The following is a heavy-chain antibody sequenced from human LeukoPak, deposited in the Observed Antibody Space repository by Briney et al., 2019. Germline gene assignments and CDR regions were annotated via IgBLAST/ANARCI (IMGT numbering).Heavy chain of an antibody. J-gene: IGHJ4*02. CDR3: ARDLETPDDFWSGYYLFDY. V-gene: IGHV1-18*01. D-gene: IGHD3-3*01. Sequence: ASVKVSCKASGYTFTSYGISWVRQAPGRGLEWMGWISAYNGNTNYAQKLQGRVTMTTDTSTSTAYMELRSLRSDDTAVYYCARDLETPDDFWSGYYLFDYWGQGTLVTVSS. CDR2: ISAYNGNT. CDR1: GYTFTSYG.